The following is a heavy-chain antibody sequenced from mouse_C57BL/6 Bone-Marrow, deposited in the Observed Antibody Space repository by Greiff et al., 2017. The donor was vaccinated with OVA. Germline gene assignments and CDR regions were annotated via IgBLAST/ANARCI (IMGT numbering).Heavy chain of an antibody. CDR2: ISSGGSYT. V-gene: IGHV5-6*02. CDR3: ARHYYYVSSDDWYFDV. Sequence: EVKLVESGGDLVKPGGSLKLSCAASGFTFSSYGMSWVRQTPDKRLEWVATISSGGSYTYYPDSVKGRFTISRDNAKNTLYLQMSSLKSEDTAMYYCARHYYYVSSDDWYFDVWGTGTTVTVSA. J-gene: IGHJ1*03. D-gene: IGHD1-1*01. CDR1: GFTFSSYG.